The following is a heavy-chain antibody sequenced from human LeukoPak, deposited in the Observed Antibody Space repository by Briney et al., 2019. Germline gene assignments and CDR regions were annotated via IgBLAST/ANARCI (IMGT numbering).Heavy chain of an antibody. Sequence: SETLSLTCTVSGGSISSYYWSWIRQPAGKGLEWIGRIYTSGSTNYNPSLKSRVTMSVDTSKNQFSLKLSSVTAADTAVYYCAREGDCSSTSCYFFVLENWFDPWGQGTLVTVSS. V-gene: IGHV4-4*07. J-gene: IGHJ5*02. D-gene: IGHD2-2*01. CDR3: AREGDCSSTSCYFFVLENWFDP. CDR1: GGSISSYY. CDR2: IYTSGST.